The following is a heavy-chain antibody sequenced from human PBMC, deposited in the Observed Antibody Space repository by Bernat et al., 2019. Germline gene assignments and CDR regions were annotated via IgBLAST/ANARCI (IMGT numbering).Heavy chain of an antibody. CDR3: AEAERDSGWYYGTYYYYYGMDV. CDR1: GFTFSTYA. CDR2: ISASGGST. J-gene: IGHJ6*02. Sequence: EVQLLESGGGLVQPGESLRLSCAASGFTFSTYAMSWVRQAPGKGLEWVSSISASGGSTYYVDSVKGRFTISRDNSKNTLSLQMNSLRAEDTAVYYCAEAERDSGWYYGTYYYYYGMDVWGQGTTVTVSS. V-gene: IGHV3-23*01. D-gene: IGHD6-19*01.